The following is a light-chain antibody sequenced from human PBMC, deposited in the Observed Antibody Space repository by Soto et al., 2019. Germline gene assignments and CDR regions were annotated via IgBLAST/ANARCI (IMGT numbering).Light chain of an antibody. Sequence: EIVLTQSPATLSLPPGERATLSCRASQSVGSYLAWYQQKPGQAPRLLIYDASNRATGVPARFSGSGSGTDFTLTISSLEPEDFGVYYCQKRSDWRFTFGPGTKVDIK. V-gene: IGKV3-11*01. CDR3: QKRSDWRFT. CDR2: DAS. J-gene: IGKJ3*01. CDR1: QSVGSY.